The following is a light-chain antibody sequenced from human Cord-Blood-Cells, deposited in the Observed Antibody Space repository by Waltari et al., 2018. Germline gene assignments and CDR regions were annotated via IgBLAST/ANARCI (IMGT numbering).Light chain of an antibody. V-gene: IGLV3-19*01. Sequence: SSGLTPDPAVSVALGQAVRLTCRGVSLLSSYASCYQLKPVQAPVLVIHGKNNRPSGIPARFSGSSSGNTAALTITGAQAEDEADYYCNSRDSSGNVVFGGRTKLTVL. CDR1: SLLSSY. J-gene: IGLJ2*01. CDR2: GKN. CDR3: NSRDSSGNVV.